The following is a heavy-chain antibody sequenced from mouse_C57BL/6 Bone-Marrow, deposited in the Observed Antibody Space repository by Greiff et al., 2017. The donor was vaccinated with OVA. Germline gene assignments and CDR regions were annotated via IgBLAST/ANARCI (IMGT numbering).Heavy chain of an antibody. Sequence: QVQLQQPGAELVKPGASVKLSCKASGYTFTSYWMHWVKQRPGQGLEWIGMIHPNSGSTNYNEKFKSKATLTVDKSSSTAYMQLSSLTSEDSAVYDCARRHFTTVGGYFDYWGQGTTLTVSS. CDR2: IHPNSGST. D-gene: IGHD1-1*01. V-gene: IGHV1-64*01. CDR1: GYTFTSYW. CDR3: ARRHFTTVGGYFDY. J-gene: IGHJ2*01.